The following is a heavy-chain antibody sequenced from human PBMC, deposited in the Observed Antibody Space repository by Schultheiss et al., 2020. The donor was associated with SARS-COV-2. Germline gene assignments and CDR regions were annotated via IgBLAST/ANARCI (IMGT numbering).Heavy chain of an antibody. CDR1: GFTFSSYA. CDR2: ISWNSGSI. J-gene: IGHJ6*02. D-gene: IGHD6-13*01. CDR3: AKSAAADYYYYGMDV. V-gene: IGHV3-9*01. Sequence: SLKISCAASGFTFSSYAMHWVRQAPGKGLEWVSGISWNSGSIGYADSVKGRFTISRDNAKNSLYLQMNSLRAEDTALYYCAKSAAADYYYYGMDVWGQGTTVTVSS.